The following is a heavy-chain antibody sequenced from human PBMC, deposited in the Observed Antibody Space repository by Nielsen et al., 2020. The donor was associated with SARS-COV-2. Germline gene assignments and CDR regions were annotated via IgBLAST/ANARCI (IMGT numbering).Heavy chain of an antibody. J-gene: IGHJ2*01. Sequence: SETLSLTCTVSGGSISSYYWSWIRQPPGKGLEWIGYIYYSGSTNYNPSLKSRVTISVDTSKNQFSLKLSSVTAADTAVYYCARGPDQHFDWLLSGVGYFDLWGRGTLVTVSS. CDR1: GGSISSYY. D-gene: IGHD3-9*01. CDR3: ARGPDQHFDWLLSGVGYFDL. V-gene: IGHV4-59*13. CDR2: IYYSGST.